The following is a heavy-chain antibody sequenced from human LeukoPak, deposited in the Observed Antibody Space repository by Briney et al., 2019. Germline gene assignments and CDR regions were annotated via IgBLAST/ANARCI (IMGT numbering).Heavy chain of an antibody. CDR1: GFTFSNAW. V-gene: IGHV3-21*01. D-gene: IGHD5-24*01. Sequence: GGSLRLSCAASGFTFSNAWMSWVRQAPGKGLEWVSSISGSSSYTYYADSLRGRFTISRDNAKNSLYLQMNSLRAEDTAVYYCAINHRDGYSELGYWGQGTLVTVSS. CDR2: ISGSSSYT. CDR3: AINHRDGYSELGY. J-gene: IGHJ4*02.